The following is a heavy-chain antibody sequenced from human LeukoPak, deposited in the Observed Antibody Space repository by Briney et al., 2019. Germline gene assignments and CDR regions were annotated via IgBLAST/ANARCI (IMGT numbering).Heavy chain of an antibody. J-gene: IGHJ4*02. CDR1: GFTFSSHW. D-gene: IGHD3-9*01. Sequence: GGSLRLSCAASGFTFSSHWMHWVRQAPGEGLEWVSGISWNSGSIGYADSVKGRFTISRDNAKNSLYLQMNSLRAEDTALYYCAKDISYDILTGSIDYWGQGTLVTVSS. CDR3: AKDISYDILTGSIDY. CDR2: ISWNSGSI. V-gene: IGHV3-9*01.